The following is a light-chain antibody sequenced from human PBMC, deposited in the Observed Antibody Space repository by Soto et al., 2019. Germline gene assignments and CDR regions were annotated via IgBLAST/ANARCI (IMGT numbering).Light chain of an antibody. J-gene: IGKJ4*01. CDR2: ATS. CDR3: QKYNSAPLT. Sequence: DVQMTQSPSSLSAFVGDGVTITCRASQGIAPYLAWFQQKPGKVPKLLIYATSTLQSGVPSRFSGSGSGTDFTLTINSLQPEDVGTYYCQKYNSAPLTFGGATKVDIK. CDR1: QGIAPY. V-gene: IGKV1-27*01.